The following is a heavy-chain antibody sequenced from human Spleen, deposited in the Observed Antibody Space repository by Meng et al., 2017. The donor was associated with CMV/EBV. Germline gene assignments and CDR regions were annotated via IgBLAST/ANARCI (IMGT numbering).Heavy chain of an antibody. CDR2: IYHSGST. CDR1: GGSISSSNW. Sequence: SETLSLTCAVSGGSISSSNWWSWVRQPPGKGLEWIGEIYHSGSTNYNPSLRTRVTMSLDRSKNQFSLKLKSVSTTDTSMYYCARLWRELSYCRSASCETGQVDPWGQGTRVTVSS. CDR3: ARLWRELSYCRSASCETGQVDP. V-gene: IGHV4-4*02. D-gene: IGHD2-2*01. J-gene: IGHJ5*02.